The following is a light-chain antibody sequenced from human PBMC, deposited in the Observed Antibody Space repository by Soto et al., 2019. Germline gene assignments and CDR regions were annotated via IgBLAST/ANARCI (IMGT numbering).Light chain of an antibody. CDR1: QSVGYSY. CDR3: QQYRSSPLT. V-gene: IGKV3-20*01. J-gene: IGKJ4*01. Sequence: EIGLTQSPGTLSLSPGEGATLSCRASQSVGYSYVAWYQQKPGQAPRLLISGTSSRATGIPDRFSGSGSETDFTLTISRLEPEDSAVYYCQQYRSSPLTIGAWTKIEIK. CDR2: GTS.